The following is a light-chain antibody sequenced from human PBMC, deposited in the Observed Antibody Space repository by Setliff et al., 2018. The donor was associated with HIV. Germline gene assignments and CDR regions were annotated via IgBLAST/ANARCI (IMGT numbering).Light chain of an antibody. CDR3: CSYAGSSTPYV. CDR2: EVS. CDR1: SSDVGSYNL. V-gene: IGLV2-23*02. J-gene: IGLJ1*01. Sequence: QSVLTQPASVSGSPGQSITISCTGTSSDVGSYNLVSWYQQHPGKAPKLMIYEVSKRPSGVSNRFSGSKSGNTASLTISGLQAEAEADYYCCSYAGSSTPYVFGTGTKVTVL.